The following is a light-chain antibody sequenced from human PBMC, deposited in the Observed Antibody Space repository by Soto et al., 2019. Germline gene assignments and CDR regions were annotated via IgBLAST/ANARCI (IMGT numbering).Light chain of an antibody. V-gene: IGKV1-27*01. CDR1: QGIGVY. J-gene: IGKJ4*02. CDR2: AAS. Sequence: DIQMTQSPSSLSASLGDRVTITCRASQGIGVYLAWFQQKPGKVPKLLIYAASALQSGVPSRFSGSGSGTDFTLTISSLQSEDIATYYCQKYSSAPHTFGGGTKVEIK. CDR3: QKYSSAPHT.